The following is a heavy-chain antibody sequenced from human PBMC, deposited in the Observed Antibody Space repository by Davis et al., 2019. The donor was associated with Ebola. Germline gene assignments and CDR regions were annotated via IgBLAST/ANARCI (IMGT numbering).Heavy chain of an antibody. D-gene: IGHD6-25*01. V-gene: IGHV4-34*01. CDR3: ARGHRLQRYFDY. CDR1: GGSFSGYY. CDR2: IYSSGST. Sequence: PSETLSLTCAVYGGSFSGYYWSWIRQSPGKGPEWIASIYSSGSTYYNPSLKVRATISVDTSKNQFSLKLSSVTAADTAVYYCARGHRLQRYFDYWGQGTLVTVSS. J-gene: IGHJ4*02.